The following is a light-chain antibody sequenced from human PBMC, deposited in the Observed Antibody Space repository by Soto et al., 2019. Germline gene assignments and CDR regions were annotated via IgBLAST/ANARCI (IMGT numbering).Light chain of an antibody. CDR3: QQYGSSGT. CDR1: QTVSNNY. Sequence: EVVLTQSPGTLSLSPGERATVSCRASQTVSNNYLAWYKKKPGQAPRLLIYGASTRATGIPDRFTGSGSGTDSTLTIRRLEPEDFAVYYCQQYGSSGTFGQGTKLDIK. J-gene: IGKJ1*01. CDR2: GAS. V-gene: IGKV3-20*01.